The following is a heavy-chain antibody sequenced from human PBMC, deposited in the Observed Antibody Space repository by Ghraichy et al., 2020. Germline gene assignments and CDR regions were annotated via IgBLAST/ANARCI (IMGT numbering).Heavy chain of an antibody. Sequence: SETLSLTCTGSGGSISSYYWSWIRQPLGKGLEWIGYIYYSGSTNYNPSLKSRVTISVDTSKNQFSLKLSSVTAADTAVYYCARGGYGDIDFDYWGQGTLVTVSS. CDR3: ARGGYGDIDFDY. V-gene: IGHV4-59*01. CDR2: IYYSGST. CDR1: GGSISSYY. J-gene: IGHJ4*02. D-gene: IGHD4-17*01.